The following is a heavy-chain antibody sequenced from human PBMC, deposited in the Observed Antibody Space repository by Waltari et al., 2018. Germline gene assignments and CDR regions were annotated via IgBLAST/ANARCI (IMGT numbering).Heavy chain of an antibody. D-gene: IGHD3-3*01. CDR2: IYTNGST. Sequence: QVQLQESGPGLVKPSQTLSLTCTVPGGSIRSRSYYWSWVRPPAGKGLEWIGRIYTNGSTNYNPSLKSRLTISVDTSKNQFSLKLSSVTAADTAVYYCARAMFGVVTEFDPWGQGTLVTVSS. CDR1: GGSIRSRSYY. J-gene: IGHJ5*02. CDR3: ARAMFGVVTEFDP. V-gene: IGHV4-61*02.